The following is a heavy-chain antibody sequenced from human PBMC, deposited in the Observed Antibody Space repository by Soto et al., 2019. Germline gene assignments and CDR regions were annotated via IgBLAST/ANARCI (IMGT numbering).Heavy chain of an antibody. CDR3: ARDQGYYGSSGYFHS. V-gene: IGHV3-11*01. CDR2: ITSSGDAI. D-gene: IGHD3-22*01. J-gene: IGHJ4*02. Sequence: GGSLRLSCAASGFTLSDYYMSWIRQAPGKGLGWVSYITSSGDAIYYADSVKGRFTISRDNAKNSLYLQMNSLRADDTAVYYCARDQGYYGSSGYFHSWGQGILVTVSS. CDR1: GFTLSDYY.